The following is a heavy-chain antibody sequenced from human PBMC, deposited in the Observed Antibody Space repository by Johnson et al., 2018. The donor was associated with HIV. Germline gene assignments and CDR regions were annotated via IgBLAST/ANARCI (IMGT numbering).Heavy chain of an antibody. CDR2: ISGSAGSTI. Sequence: VQLVEYGGGLVQPGGSLRLSCAASGFTFSSYAMSWVRQAPGKGLEWVSAISGSAGSTIYYADSVKGRFTISRDNAKNSLYLQMNSLRAEDTAVYYCARDGSSSSWNAFDIWGQGTMVTVSS. J-gene: IGHJ3*02. D-gene: IGHD6-6*01. V-gene: IGHV3-23*04. CDR3: ARDGSSSSWNAFDI. CDR1: GFTFSSYA.